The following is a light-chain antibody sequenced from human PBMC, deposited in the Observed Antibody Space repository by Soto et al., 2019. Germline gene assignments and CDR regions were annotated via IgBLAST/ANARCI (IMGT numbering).Light chain of an antibody. J-gene: IGKJ5*01. Sequence: EIVLTQSPGTLSLSPGERATLSCRASQSVSSSYLARYQQKPGQAPRLLIYDASNRATGIPARFSGSGSGTDFTLTISRLEPEDFAVYYCQQRSNWPTFGQGTRLEIK. CDR2: DAS. CDR3: QQRSNWPT. CDR1: QSVSSSY. V-gene: IGKV3D-20*02.